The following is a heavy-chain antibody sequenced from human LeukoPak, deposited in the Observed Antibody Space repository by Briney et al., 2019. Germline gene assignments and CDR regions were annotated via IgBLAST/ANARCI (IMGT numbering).Heavy chain of an antibody. V-gene: IGHV3-21*01. CDR2: ISSRSSYI. D-gene: IGHD3-16*01. J-gene: IGHJ4*02. CDR1: GFDFNYYD. CDR3: ARRGGMSSGRSFDH. Sequence: GGSLRLSCVGSGFDFNYYDINWVRQAPGKGLEWVSSISSRSSYIYFADSAKGRFTISRDNANGSVFLHMTSLRPEDTAVYYCARRGGMSSGRSFDHWGQGTLVAVSS.